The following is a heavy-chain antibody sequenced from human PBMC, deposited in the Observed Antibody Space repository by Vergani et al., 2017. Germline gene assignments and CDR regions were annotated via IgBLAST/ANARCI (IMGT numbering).Heavy chain of an antibody. J-gene: IGHJ4*02. D-gene: IGHD3-10*01. CDR2: ISGSGGST. V-gene: IGHV3-23*01. CDR1: GFTFSSYA. Sequence: EVQLLESGGGLVQPGGSLRLSCAASGFTFSSYAMSWVRQAPGKGLEWVSAISGSGGSTYYADSVKGRFTISRDNSKNTLYLQMNSLRAEDTAVYYCAKGDYYGSGSHWGFDYCGQGTLVTVSS. CDR3: AKGDYYGSGSHWGFDY.